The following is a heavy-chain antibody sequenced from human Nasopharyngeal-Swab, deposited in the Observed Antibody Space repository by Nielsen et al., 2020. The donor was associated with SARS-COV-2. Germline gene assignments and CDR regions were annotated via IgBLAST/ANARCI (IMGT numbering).Heavy chain of an antibody. J-gene: IGHJ4*02. D-gene: IGHD3-10*01. Sequence: WVRQAPGQGLEWMGGIIPIFGTANYAQKFQGRVTITADESTSTAYMELSSLRSEDTAVYYRASSAIWFGEFPFDYWGQGTLVTVSS. CDR2: IIPIFGTA. V-gene: IGHV1-69*01. CDR3: ASSAIWFGEFPFDY.